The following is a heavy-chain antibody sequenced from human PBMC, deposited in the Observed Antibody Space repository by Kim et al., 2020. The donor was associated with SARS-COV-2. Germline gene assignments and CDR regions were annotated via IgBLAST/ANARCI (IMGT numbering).Heavy chain of an antibody. V-gene: IGHV4-39*01. CDR3: ASVPYGSGWFDP. Sequence: YYNPTLKSRVTRSVDTSKNQFSLMLGSVTAADTAVYYCASVPYGSGWFDPWGQGTLVTVSS. D-gene: IGHD3-10*01. J-gene: IGHJ5*02.